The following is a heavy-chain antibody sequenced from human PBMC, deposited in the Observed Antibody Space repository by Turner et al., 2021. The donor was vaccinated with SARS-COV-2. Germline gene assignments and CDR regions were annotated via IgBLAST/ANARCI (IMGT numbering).Heavy chain of an antibody. V-gene: IGHV3-30-3*01. D-gene: IGHD1-26*01. CDR3: ARAGWDLLPFDAFDI. CDR1: GFTFSTYA. Sequence: QVQLVASGGGLVQLGRSLSLPCAASGFTFSTYAMHWVRRAPGKRLGWVAVISYDGSNKYYADSVKGRFTISRDNSKNTLYLQMNSLRAEDTAVYYCARAGWDLLPFDAFDIWGQGTMVTISS. CDR2: ISYDGSNK. J-gene: IGHJ3*02.